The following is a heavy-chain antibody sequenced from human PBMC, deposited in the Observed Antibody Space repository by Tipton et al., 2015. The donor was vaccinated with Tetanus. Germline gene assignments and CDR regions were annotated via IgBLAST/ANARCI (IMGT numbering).Heavy chain of an antibody. CDR1: GFTFNRHT. CDR2: INGASTTV. V-gene: IGHV3-48*02. Sequence: SLRLSCAASGFTFNRHTMNWVRQTPGRGLEWISSINGASTTVYYADSVEGRFTISKDNARQSLFLQMNSLRDGDTAVYYCASSLGGGSYCLNYWGRGSLVTVSS. CDR3: ASSLGGGSYCLNY. J-gene: IGHJ4*02. D-gene: IGHD3-16*01.